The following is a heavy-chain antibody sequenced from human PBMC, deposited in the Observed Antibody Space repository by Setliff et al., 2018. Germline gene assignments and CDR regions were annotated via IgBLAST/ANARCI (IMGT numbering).Heavy chain of an antibody. CDR1: GFTVSSFS. CDR2: LSDDGSNE. CDR3: GRAGKPYAIDV. V-gene: IGHV3-30*03. Sequence: GGSLRLSCAASGFTVSSFSMHWVRQAPVKGLDWVATLSDDGSNEFYADSVKGRFTVSRDNVKNSLFLQMDSLRVDDTAVYYCGRAGKPYAIDVWGQGTMVTVSS. J-gene: IGHJ3*01.